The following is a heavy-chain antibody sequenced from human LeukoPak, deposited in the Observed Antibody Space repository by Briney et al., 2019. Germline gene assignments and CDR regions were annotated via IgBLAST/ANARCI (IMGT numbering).Heavy chain of an antibody. D-gene: IGHD2/OR15-2a*01. Sequence: PSETLSLTCTVSGGSISSSNYYWSWIRQPTGKGLEWIGRIYTSGSTNYNPSLKSRITISVDTSKNQLSLQLSSVTAADTAVYYCARGPTTTFRFDPWGQGTLVTVSS. V-gene: IGHV4-61*02. CDR3: ARGPTTTFRFDP. J-gene: IGHJ5*02. CDR2: IYTSGST. CDR1: GGSISSSNYY.